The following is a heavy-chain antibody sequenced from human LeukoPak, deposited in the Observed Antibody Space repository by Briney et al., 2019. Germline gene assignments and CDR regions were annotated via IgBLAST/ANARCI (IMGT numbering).Heavy chain of an antibody. CDR1: RYTFTGSY. D-gene: IGHD6-19*01. CDR2: INPDSGVT. CDR3: ARDFGSSSAWYEFDY. J-gene: IGHJ4*02. Sequence: ASVKVSCKASRYTFTGSYIHWVRQAPGQGLEWMGWINPDSGVTKYAQNFQGRVTMTRDTSISTASMEMRSLKSDDTAVYYCARDFGSSSAWYEFDYWGQGILVNVSS. V-gene: IGHV1-2*02.